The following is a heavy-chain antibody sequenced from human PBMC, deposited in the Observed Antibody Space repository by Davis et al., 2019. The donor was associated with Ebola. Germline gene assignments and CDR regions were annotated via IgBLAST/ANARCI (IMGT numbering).Heavy chain of an antibody. V-gene: IGHV3-23*01. CDR1: GFIFSNFA. CDR3: AKHQVYCSSIRCYI. J-gene: IGHJ3*02. CDR2: ISGSDNNP. D-gene: IGHD2-2*01. Sequence: GESLKISCAASGFIFSNFAMSWVRQAPGKGLEWVSSISGSDNNPYYADSVKGRFTISRDNSKNTLYLQMNSLRVEDTAVYYCAKHQVYCSSIRCYIWGQGTMVTVSS.